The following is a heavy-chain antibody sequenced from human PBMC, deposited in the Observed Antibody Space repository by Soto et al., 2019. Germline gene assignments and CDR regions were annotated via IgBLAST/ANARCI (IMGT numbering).Heavy chain of an antibody. Sequence: QVQLQESGPGLVKPSGTLSLTCAVSRGSISSSNWCSWVRQSPGKGLEWIGAMYHTGITNYSPSLKSRVTMSVDKSKNQFSLKLSSVTAADTAVYYCARESYNESNVGYFDLWGRGTLVSVSS. D-gene: IGHD1-1*01. CDR3: ARESYNESNVGYFDL. V-gene: IGHV4-4*02. J-gene: IGHJ2*01. CDR1: RGSISSSNW. CDR2: MYHTGIT.